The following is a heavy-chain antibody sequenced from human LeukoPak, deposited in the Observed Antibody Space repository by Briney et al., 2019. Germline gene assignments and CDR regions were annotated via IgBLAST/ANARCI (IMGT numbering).Heavy chain of an antibody. Sequence: SEALSLTCTVSGGSISSYYWSWIRQPAGKGLEWIGRIYTSGSTNYNPSLKSRVTMSVDTSKNQFSLKLSSVTAADTAVYYCARTNLIAAVGIPPKYYYYYYMDVWGKGTTVTVSS. CDR1: GGSISSYY. D-gene: IGHD6-13*01. CDR3: ARTNLIAAVGIPPKYYYYYYMDV. J-gene: IGHJ6*03. V-gene: IGHV4-4*07. CDR2: IYTSGST.